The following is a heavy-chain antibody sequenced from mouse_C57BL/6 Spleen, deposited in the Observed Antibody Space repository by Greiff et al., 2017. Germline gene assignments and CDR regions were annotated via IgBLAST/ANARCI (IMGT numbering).Heavy chain of an antibody. Sequence: LQESGAELARPGASVKLSCKASGYTFTSYGISWVKQRTGQGLEWIGEIYPRSGNTYYNEKFKGKATLTADKSSSTAYMELRSLTSEDSAVYFCARSGGNYVYFDYWGQGTTLTVSS. CDR2: IYPRSGNT. CDR1: GYTFTSYG. V-gene: IGHV1-81*01. J-gene: IGHJ2*01. D-gene: IGHD2-1*01. CDR3: ARSGGNYVYFDY.